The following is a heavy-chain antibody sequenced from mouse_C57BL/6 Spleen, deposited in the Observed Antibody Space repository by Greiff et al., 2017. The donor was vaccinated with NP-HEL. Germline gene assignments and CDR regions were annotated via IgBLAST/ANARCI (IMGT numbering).Heavy chain of an antibody. Sequence: EVQLQQSGPVLVKPGASVKMSCKASGYTFTDYYMNWVKQSHGKSLEWIGVINPYNGGTSYNQKFKGKATLTVDKSSSTAYMELNSLTSEDSAVYYCASGRQLVPAWFAYWGQGTLVTVSA. CDR1: GYTFTDYY. J-gene: IGHJ3*01. CDR2: INPYNGGT. V-gene: IGHV1-19*01. CDR3: ASGRQLVPAWFAY. D-gene: IGHD3-2*01.